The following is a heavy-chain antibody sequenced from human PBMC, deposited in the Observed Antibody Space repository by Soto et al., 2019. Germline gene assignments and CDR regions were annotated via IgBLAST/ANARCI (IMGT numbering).Heavy chain of an antibody. CDR1: CGSFRGDY. CDR3: ARTSRFDC. D-gene: IGHD6-6*01. CDR2: INHSGST. J-gene: IGHJ4*02. V-gene: IGHV4-34*01. Sequence: TSQDLSHTWGVYCGSFRGDYWSWIRQPPGKGLEWIGEINHSGSTNYNPSLKSRVTMSVDTSKNQFSLKLSSVTAADTAVYYCARTSRFDCWGQGPLVTVS.